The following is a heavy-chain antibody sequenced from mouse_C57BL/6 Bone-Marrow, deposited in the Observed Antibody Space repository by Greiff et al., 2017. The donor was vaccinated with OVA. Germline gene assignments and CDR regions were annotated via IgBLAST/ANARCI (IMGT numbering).Heavy chain of an antibody. D-gene: IGHD1-1*01. CDR3: ARERRGIYYYGSSPAWFAY. V-gene: IGHV1-20*01. J-gene: IGHJ3*01. Sequence: VQLQQSGPELVKPGDSVKISCKASGYSFTGYFMNWVMQSHGTSLEWIGRINPYNGDTFYNQKFKGKATLTVDKSSSTAHMELRSLTSEDSAVYYCARERRGIYYYGSSPAWFAYWGQGTLVTVSA. CDR1: GYSFTGYF. CDR2: INPYNGDT.